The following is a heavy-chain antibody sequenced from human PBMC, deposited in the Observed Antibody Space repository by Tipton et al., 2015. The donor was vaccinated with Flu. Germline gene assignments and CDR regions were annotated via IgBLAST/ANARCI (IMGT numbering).Heavy chain of an antibody. D-gene: IGHD4-11*01. Sequence: LRLSCGVSGDSIRSSNYYWGWIRQPPGKGLEWIGNTFHSGNTYLNPSLKSRVTISIDTSKNQFSLKVISVTAADTAVYYCARRDYSNYVSDPKNWFDPWGQGTLVTVSS. CDR1: GDSIRSSNYY. V-gene: IGHV4-38-2*01. J-gene: IGHJ5*02. CDR3: ARRDYSNYVSDPKNWFDP. CDR2: TFHSGNT.